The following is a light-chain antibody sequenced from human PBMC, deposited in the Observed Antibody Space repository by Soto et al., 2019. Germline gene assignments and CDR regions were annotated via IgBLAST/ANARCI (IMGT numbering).Light chain of an antibody. J-gene: IGKJ4*01. V-gene: IGKV3-11*01. CDR2: DAS. CDR3: QQRSKWPIT. Sequence: EIVLTQSPATLSLSPGERATLSCRASQSVSSYLAWYQQKPGQAPRLLIYDASNRATGIPARFSGSGSGTDFTLTICSLEPEDFAVYYCQQRSKWPITFGGGTKVEIK. CDR1: QSVSSY.